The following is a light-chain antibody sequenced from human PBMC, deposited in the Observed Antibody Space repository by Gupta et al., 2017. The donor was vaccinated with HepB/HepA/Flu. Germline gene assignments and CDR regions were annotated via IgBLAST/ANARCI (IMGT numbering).Light chain of an antibody. V-gene: IGKV1-39*01. J-gene: IGKJ2*01. CDR2: AAS. CDR3: QQSYSTPYT. Sequence: DIQMTRSPSSLSASAGDRVTITCRASQSISSYLNWYQQKPGKAPKLLIYAASSLQSGVPSRFSGSGSGTDFTLTISSLQPEDFATYYCQQSYSTPYTFGQGTKLEIK. CDR1: QSISSY.